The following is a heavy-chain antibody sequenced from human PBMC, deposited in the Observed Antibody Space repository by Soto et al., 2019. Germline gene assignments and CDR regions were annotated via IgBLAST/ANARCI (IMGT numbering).Heavy chain of an antibody. CDR2: IIPIFGTA. Sequence: GSSVKVSCKASGGTFSSYAISWVRQAPGQGLEWMGGIIPIFGTANYAQKFQGRVTITADESTSTAYMELSSLRSEDTAVYYCARATYCSGGRCSGYSYYYVMDVCGQRTTVTASS. J-gene: IGHJ6*02. V-gene: IGHV1-69*13. CDR1: GGTFSSYA. D-gene: IGHD2-15*01. CDR3: ARATYCSGGRCSGYSYYYVMDV.